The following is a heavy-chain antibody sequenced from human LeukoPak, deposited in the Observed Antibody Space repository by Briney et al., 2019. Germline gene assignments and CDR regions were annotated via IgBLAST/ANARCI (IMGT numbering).Heavy chain of an antibody. CDR3: ARSPRVNYDFWSGLNWFDP. D-gene: IGHD3-3*01. J-gene: IGHJ5*02. CDR1: GYTFTGYY. V-gene: IGHV1-2*02. Sequence: GASVKVSCKASGYTFTGYYMHWVRQAPGQGLEWMGWINPNSGGTSYARKFQSRVTMTRDTSISTAYMELSRLRSDDTAVYYCARSPRVNYDFWSGLNWFDPWGQGTLVTVSS. CDR2: INPNSGGT.